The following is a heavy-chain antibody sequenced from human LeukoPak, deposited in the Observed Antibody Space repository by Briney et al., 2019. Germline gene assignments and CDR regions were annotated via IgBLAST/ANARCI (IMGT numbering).Heavy chain of an antibody. CDR2: ISDYNGNT. J-gene: IGHJ4*02. CDR1: GYTFTSYG. D-gene: IGHD6-19*01. Sequence: ASVKVSCEASGYTFTSYGISWVRQAPGQGLEWMGRISDYNGNTNYAQKLQGRVTMTTDTSTSTAYMELRSLRSDDTAVYYCARECREAVAGIPYFDYWGQGTLVTVSS. CDR3: ARECREAVAGIPYFDY. V-gene: IGHV1-18*01.